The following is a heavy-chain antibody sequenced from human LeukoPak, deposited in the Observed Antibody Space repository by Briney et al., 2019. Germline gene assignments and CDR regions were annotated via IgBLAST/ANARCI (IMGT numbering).Heavy chain of an antibody. Sequence: SETLSLTCTVSGGSISSYYWSWIRQPPGKGLEWIGYIYHSGSTNYNPSLKSRVTISVDTSKNQFSLKLSSVTAADTAVYYCARHVRGVTEYYGMDVWGKGTTVTVSS. V-gene: IGHV4-59*01. D-gene: IGHD3-10*01. CDR3: ARHVRGVTEYYGMDV. CDR2: IYHSGST. CDR1: GGSISSYY. J-gene: IGHJ6*04.